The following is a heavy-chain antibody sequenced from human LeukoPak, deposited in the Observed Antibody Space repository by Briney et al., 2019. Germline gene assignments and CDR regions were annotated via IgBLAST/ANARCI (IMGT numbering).Heavy chain of an antibody. Sequence: GGSLRLSCAASGFTFSSFAMSWVRQAPGKGLECVSTIEKNSIGTYYADSVKGRVTISRDDSKNTLYLQLSDLRVEDTAIFYCAKDLRTTVTRGYWGQGTLVTVSS. J-gene: IGHJ4*02. D-gene: IGHD4-17*01. V-gene: IGHV3-23*05. CDR3: AKDLRTTVTRGY. CDR1: GFTFSSFA. CDR2: IEKNSIGT.